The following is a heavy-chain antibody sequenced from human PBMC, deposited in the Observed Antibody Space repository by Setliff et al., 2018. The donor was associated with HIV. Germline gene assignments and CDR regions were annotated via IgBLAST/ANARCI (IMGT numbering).Heavy chain of an antibody. CDR1: GYTFTAHF. D-gene: IGHD4-17*01. CDR3: AVPITRTDYEGLDY. V-gene: IGHV1-2*06. CDR2: IHPNSGAA. J-gene: IGHJ4*02. Sequence: ASVKVSCKASGYTFTAHFLHWVRQAPGQGLEWMGRIHPNSGAADYAQNFQGRVTMTRATSMSTAYMEVSNLRSNDTATYYCAVPITRTDYEGLDYWGQGTLVTVSS.